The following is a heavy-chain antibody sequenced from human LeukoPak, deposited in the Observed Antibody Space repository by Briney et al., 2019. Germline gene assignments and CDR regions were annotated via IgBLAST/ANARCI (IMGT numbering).Heavy chain of an antibody. CDR3: ARDQYCTSTSRYPYFDY. J-gene: IGHJ4*02. Sequence: GASVKVSCKASGYTFAVYYMHWVRQATGQGLEWMGSINPNSGGTNYAQKFHGRVTMTRDTSISTAYMELSSLRSDDTAVYYCARDQYCTSTSRYPYFDYWGQGALVTVSS. D-gene: IGHD2-2*01. CDR1: GYTFAVYY. CDR2: INPNSGGT. V-gene: IGHV1-2*02.